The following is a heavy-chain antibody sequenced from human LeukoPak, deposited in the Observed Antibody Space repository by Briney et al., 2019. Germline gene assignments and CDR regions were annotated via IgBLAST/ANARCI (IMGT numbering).Heavy chain of an antibody. V-gene: IGHV3-30-3*01. CDR2: ISYDESNK. Sequence: PGRSLRLSCAASGFTFSSYAMHWVRQAPGKGLEWVAVISYDESNKYYADSVKGRFTISRDNSKNTLYLQMNSLRAEDTAVYYCARDLVRGVKTLKWFDPWGQGTLVTVSS. J-gene: IGHJ5*02. CDR1: GFTFSSYA. CDR3: ARDLVRGVKTLKWFDP. D-gene: IGHD3-10*01.